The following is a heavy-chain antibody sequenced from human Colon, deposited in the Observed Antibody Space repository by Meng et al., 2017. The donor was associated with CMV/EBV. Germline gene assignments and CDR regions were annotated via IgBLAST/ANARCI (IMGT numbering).Heavy chain of an antibody. CDR2: INSDGSST. CDR1: GFTFSSYW. V-gene: IGHV3-74*01. J-gene: IGHJ4*02. CDR3: AKDRGEYFDY. D-gene: IGHD3-10*01. Sequence: GESLKISCAASGFTFSSYWMHWVRQAPGKGLVWVSRINSDGSSTSYADSVKGRFTISRDNAKNTLYLQMNSLRAEDTAVYYCAKDRGEYFDYWGQGTLVTVSS.